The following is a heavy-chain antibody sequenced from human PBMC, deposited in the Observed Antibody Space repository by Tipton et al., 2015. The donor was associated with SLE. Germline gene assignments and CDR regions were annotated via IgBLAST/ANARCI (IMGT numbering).Heavy chain of an antibody. V-gene: IGHV3-64*04. Sequence: SLRLSCSASGFTFSSYAMHWVRQAPGKGLEYVSAISSNGGSTYYADSVKGRFTISRDNSKNTLYLQMNSLRAEDTAVYYCAKGVLEWTHAFDIWGQGTMVTVSS. CDR3: AKGVLEWTHAFDI. J-gene: IGHJ3*02. CDR2: ISSNGGST. CDR1: GFTFSSYA. D-gene: IGHD3-3*01.